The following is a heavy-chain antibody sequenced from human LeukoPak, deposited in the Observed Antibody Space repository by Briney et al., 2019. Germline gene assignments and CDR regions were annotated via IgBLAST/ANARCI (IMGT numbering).Heavy chain of an antibody. Sequence: GGSLRLSCAASGFTFSSYSMNRVRQAPGKGLEWVSSISSSSSYIYYADSVKGRFTISRDNAKNSLYLQMNSLRAEDTAVYYCARVQSGYMDVWGKGTTVTVSS. D-gene: IGHD4-11*01. CDR1: GFTFSSYS. CDR3: ARVQSGYMDV. CDR2: ISSSSSYI. V-gene: IGHV3-21*01. J-gene: IGHJ6*03.